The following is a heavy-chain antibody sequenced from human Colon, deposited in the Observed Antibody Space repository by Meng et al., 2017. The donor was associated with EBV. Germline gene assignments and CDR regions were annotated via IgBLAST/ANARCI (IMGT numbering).Heavy chain of an antibody. J-gene: IGHJ2*01. CDR3: ARVGWRQWSFDL. CDR1: GGLNSRGDYS. Sequence: QVHLLLSGPGLVKPSQTQSLTSTFSGGLNSRGDYSWRWTRQPPGKGLELIGHIYYSGSTSYNPSLKSRVTLSVDTSNNQFSLKLSSVTAADTAVYCCARVGWRQWSFDLWGRGPLVTVSS. V-gene: IGHV4-30-4*01. CDR2: IYYSGST. D-gene: IGHD5-18*01.